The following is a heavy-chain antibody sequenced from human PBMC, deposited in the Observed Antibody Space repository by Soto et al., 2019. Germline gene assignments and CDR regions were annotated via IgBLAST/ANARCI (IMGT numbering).Heavy chain of an antibody. CDR3: TTEVYSSGWYVNAFDI. Sequence: GGSLRLSCAASGFTFSNAWMSWVRQAPGKGLEWVGRIKRKTDGWTTDYAAPVKGRFTISRDDSKNTLYLQMNSLKTEDTAVYYCTTEVYSSGWYVNAFDIWGQGTMVTVSS. D-gene: IGHD6-19*01. CDR2: IKRKTDGWTT. V-gene: IGHV3-15*01. J-gene: IGHJ3*02. CDR1: GFTFSNAW.